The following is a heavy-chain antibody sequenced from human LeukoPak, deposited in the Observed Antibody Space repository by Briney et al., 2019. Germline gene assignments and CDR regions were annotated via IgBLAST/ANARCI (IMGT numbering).Heavy chain of an antibody. CDR3: ARTTEGGYTYGYFYYYYMDV. J-gene: IGHJ6*03. V-gene: IGHV4-39*07. CDR2: IYYSGTT. D-gene: IGHD5-18*01. CDR1: GGLISISTYY. Sequence: PSETLSLTCTVSGGLISISTYYWGWIRQPPGKGLEWIGSIYYSGTTHYNPSLKSRVTIAVDTSKNQFSLKLISVTAADTAVYYCARTTEGGYTYGYFYYYYMDVWGKGTTVTISS.